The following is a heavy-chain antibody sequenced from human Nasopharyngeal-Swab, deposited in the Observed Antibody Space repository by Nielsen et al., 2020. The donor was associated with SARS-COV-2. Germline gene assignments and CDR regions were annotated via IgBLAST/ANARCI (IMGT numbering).Heavy chain of an antibody. Sequence: GGSLRLSCAASGFTFADYAMHWVRQATGQGLEWVSGISWNSGIIGYADSVKGRFTISRDNAKTSLYLQMNSLRAEDTALYYCAEGWGYGDYGSGDYWGQGTLVTVSS. CDR3: AEGWGYGDYGSGDY. CDR2: ISWNSGII. V-gene: IGHV3-9*01. CDR1: GFTFADYA. D-gene: IGHD4-17*01. J-gene: IGHJ4*02.